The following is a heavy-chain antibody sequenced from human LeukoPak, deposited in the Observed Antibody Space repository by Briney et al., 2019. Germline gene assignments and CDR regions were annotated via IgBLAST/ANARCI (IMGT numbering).Heavy chain of an antibody. CDR1: GFTFSSYE. CDR2: ISSSGSTI. Sequence: GGSLRLSCAASGFTFSSYEMNWVRQAPGKGLEWVSYISSSGSTIYYADSVKGRFTISRDNAKNSLYLQMNSLRAEDTAVYYCARVSGHLYYYCMDVWGKGTTVTVSS. V-gene: IGHV3-48*03. J-gene: IGHJ6*03. CDR3: ARVSGHLYYYCMDV. D-gene: IGHD7-27*01.